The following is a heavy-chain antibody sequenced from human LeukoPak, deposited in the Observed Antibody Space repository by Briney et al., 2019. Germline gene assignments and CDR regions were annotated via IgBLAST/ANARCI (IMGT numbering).Heavy chain of an antibody. CDR1: GFTFSSYA. CDR2: ISGSGGST. J-gene: IGHJ4*02. Sequence: GGSLRLSCAASGFTFSSYAMSWVRQAPGKGLEWVSAISGSGGSTYYADSVKGRFTISRDNSKNTLYLQMNSLRAEDTAVYYCARGLPYYYDSSGYHYYFDYWGQGTLVTVSS. CDR3: ARGLPYYYDSSGYHYYFDY. V-gene: IGHV3-23*01. D-gene: IGHD3-22*01.